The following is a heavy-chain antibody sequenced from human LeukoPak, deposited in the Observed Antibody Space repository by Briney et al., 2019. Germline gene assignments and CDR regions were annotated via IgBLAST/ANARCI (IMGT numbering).Heavy chain of an antibody. D-gene: IGHD3-16*01. CDR2: IKQDGSEK. J-gene: IGHJ5*02. V-gene: IGHV3-7*01. Sequence: GGSLRLSCAASGFTFSGSAMHWVRQASGKGLEWVANIKQDGSEKYYVDSVKGRFTISRDNAKNSLYLQMNSLRAEDTAVYYCARDRTRYYDYVWGSYGKGSFDPWGQGTLVTVSS. CDR1: GFTFSGSA. CDR3: ARDRTRYYDYVWGSYGKGSFDP.